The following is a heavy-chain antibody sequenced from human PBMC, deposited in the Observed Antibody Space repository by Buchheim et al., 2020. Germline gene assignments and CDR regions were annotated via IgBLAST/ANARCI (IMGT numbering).Heavy chain of an antibody. CDR3: ARLSYIGWFDP. D-gene: IGHD2-2*01. CDR2: IKQDGSEK. J-gene: IGHJ5*02. CDR1: PPPPSSYW. Sequence: EVQLVESGGGLVQPGGSLRLSCAASPPPPSSYWMSWVRQAPGKGLEWVANIKQDGSEKYYVDSVKGRFTISRDNAKNSLYLQMNSLRAEDTAVYYCARLSYIGWFDPWGQGTL. V-gene: IGHV3-7*01.